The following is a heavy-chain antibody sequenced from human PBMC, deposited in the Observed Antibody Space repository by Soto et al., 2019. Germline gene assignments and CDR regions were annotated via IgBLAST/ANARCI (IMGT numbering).Heavy chain of an antibody. J-gene: IGHJ3*02. V-gene: IGHV1-18*01. Sequence: ASVKVSCKASGYTFTSYGISWVRQAPGQGLEWMGWISAYNGNTNYAQKLQGRVTMTTDTSTSTAYMELRSLRSDDTAVYYCARADLFTIFGVVIGAFDIWGQGTMVTVSS. CDR3: ARADLFTIFGVVIGAFDI. CDR1: GYTFTSYG. D-gene: IGHD3-3*01. CDR2: ISAYNGNT.